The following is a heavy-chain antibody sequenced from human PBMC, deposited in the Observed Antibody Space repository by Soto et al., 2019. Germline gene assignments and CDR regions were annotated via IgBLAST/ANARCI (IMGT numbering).Heavy chain of an antibody. Sequence: GGSLRLSCTASGFTFSNYWMSWVRQAPGKGLEWVANIGQDGSQRNYVDSVKGRFTISRDNAENSLYLQMNSLRAEDTAIYYCASARHIGPWGQGTLGNVSS. CDR1: GFTFSNYW. V-gene: IGHV3-7*01. CDR2: IGQDGSQR. J-gene: IGHJ5*02. CDR3: ASARHIGP. D-gene: IGHD2-21*01.